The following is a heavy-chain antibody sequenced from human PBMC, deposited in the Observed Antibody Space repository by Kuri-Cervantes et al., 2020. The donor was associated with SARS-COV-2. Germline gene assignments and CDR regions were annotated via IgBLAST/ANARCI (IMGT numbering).Heavy chain of an antibody. D-gene: IGHD1-26*01. V-gene: IGHV3-21*01. J-gene: IGHJ4*02. CDR3: ARDSPPYSGGYYVQNSFDY. CDR1: GFTFSSYS. CDR2: ISSSSSYI. Sequence: GGSLRLSCAASGFTFSSYSMNWVRQAPGKGLEWVSSISSSSSYIYYADSVKGRFTISRDNAKNSLYLQMNSLRAEDTAVYYCARDSPPYSGGYYVQNSFDYWGQGTLVTVSS.